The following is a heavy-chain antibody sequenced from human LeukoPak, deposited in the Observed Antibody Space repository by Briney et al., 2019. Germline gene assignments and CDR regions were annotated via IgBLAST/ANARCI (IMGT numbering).Heavy chain of an antibody. CDR2: IIHDRGTGRGTP. Sequence: PSETLSLTCAVYGGSFSGNYWSWIRQPPGKGLEWIGEIIHDRGTGRGTPTYNPSLKSRVTISVDTSKNQFSLNLNAVTAADTAVYYCARGAYCGGDCYWLNWFDPWGQGTLVTVSS. D-gene: IGHD2-21*02. V-gene: IGHV4-34*01. CDR3: ARGAYCGGDCYWLNWFDP. J-gene: IGHJ5*02. CDR1: GGSFSGNY.